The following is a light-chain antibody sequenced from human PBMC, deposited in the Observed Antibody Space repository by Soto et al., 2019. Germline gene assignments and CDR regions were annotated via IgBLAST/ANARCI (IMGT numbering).Light chain of an antibody. CDR3: QQYSTSPLT. CDR1: QSFSTSY. Sequence: IVLTQFPGTLSLSPGERATLSCRASQSFSTSYLAWYQQKPGQAPRLLIFAASSRASGIPDRFSGSGSGTDFTLTIDRLEPEDFAVYYCQQYSTSPLTFGGGTKVDIK. V-gene: IGKV3-20*01. CDR2: AAS. J-gene: IGKJ4*01.